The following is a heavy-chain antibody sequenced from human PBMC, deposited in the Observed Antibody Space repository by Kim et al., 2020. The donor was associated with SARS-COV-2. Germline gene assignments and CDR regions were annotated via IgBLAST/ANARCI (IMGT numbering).Heavy chain of an antibody. CDR3: ARDRVSSSWYYQYYYYGMDV. Sequence: SVKVSCKASGGTFSSYAISWVRQAPGQGLEWMGGIIPIFGTANYAQKFQGRVTITADESTSTAYMELSSLRSEDTAVYYCARDRVSSSWYYQYYYYGMDVWGQGTTVTVSS. V-gene: IGHV1-69*13. CDR2: IIPIFGTA. D-gene: IGHD6-13*01. CDR1: GGTFSSYA. J-gene: IGHJ6*02.